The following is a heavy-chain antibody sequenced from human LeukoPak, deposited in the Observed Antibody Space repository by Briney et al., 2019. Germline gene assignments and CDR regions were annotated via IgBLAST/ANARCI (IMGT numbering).Heavy chain of an antibody. J-gene: IGHJ3*02. CDR1: GGSISSYY. Sequence: SETLSLTCTVSGGSISSYYWSWIRQPPGKGLEWIGYIYYSGSTNYNPSLKSRATISVDTSKNQFSLKLSSVTAADTAVYYCARGATTTVTTSGFAFDIWGQGTMVTVSS. CDR3: ARGATTTVTTSGFAFDI. D-gene: IGHD4-17*01. V-gene: IGHV4-59*01. CDR2: IYYSGST.